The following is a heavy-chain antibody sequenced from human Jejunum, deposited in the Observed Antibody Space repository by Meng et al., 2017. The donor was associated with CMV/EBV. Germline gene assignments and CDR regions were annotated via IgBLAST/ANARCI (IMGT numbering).Heavy chain of an antibody. CDR1: GSTFSGYY. Sequence: KASGSTFSGYYLHWVRQAPGQGLEWMGWINPNSGGTNYAQNFQGSVTMTRDTSITTAYMELSRLRSDDTAMYYCARRGAVSGSFDYWGQGTLVTVSS. V-gene: IGHV1-2*02. CDR2: INPNSGGT. D-gene: IGHD6-25*01. CDR3: ARRGAVSGSFDY. J-gene: IGHJ4*02.